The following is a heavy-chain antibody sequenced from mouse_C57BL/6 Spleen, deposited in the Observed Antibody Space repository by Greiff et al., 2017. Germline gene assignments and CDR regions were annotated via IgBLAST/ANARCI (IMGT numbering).Heavy chain of an antibody. CDR3: ARGRGDGFAY. D-gene: IGHD1-1*01. CDR2: IYPGDGDT. CDR1: GYAFSSSW. Sequence: QVQLQQSGPELVKPGASVKISCKASGYAFSSSWMNWVKQRPGKGLEWIGRIYPGDGDTNYNGKFKGKATLTADKSSSTAYMQLSSLTSEDAAVDFCARGRGDGFAYWGQGTLVTVSA. J-gene: IGHJ3*01. V-gene: IGHV1-82*01.